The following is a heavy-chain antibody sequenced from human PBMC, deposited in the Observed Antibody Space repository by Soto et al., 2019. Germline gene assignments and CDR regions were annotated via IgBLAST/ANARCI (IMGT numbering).Heavy chain of an antibody. J-gene: IGHJ5*02. V-gene: IGHV3-23*01. CDR2: ISGSGGST. D-gene: IGHD2-2*01. Sequence: EVQLLESGGGLVQPGGSLRLSCAASGFTFSSYAMSWVRQAPGKGLEWVSAISGSGGSTYYADSVKGRFTNSRDNSKNKLYVKMHGLRAEATALYYCAKEYQLLPYNWFAPWGQRTLVTISS. CDR3: AKEYQLLPYNWFAP. CDR1: GFTFSSYA.